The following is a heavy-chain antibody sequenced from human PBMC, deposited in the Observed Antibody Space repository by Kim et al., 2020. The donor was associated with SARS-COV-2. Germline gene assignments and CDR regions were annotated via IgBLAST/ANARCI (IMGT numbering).Heavy chain of an antibody. D-gene: IGHD3-22*01. V-gene: IGHV3-33*01. Sequence: GGSLRLSCAASGFTFSSYGMHWVRQAPGKGLEWVAVIWYDGSNKYYADSVKGRFTISRDNSKNTLYLQMNSLRAEDTAVYYCARDYGRRGSGYFDYWGQGTLVTVSS. CDR2: IWYDGSNK. CDR1: GFTFSSYG. CDR3: ARDYGRRGSGYFDY. J-gene: IGHJ4*02.